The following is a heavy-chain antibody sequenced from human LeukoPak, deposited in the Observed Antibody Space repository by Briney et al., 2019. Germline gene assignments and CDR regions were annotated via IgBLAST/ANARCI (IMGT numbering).Heavy chain of an antibody. CDR2: INPNSGGT. D-gene: IGHD2-15*01. CDR1: GYTFTGYY. J-gene: IGHJ4*02. V-gene: IGHV1-2*02. Sequence: ASVKVSCKASGYTFTGYYMHWVRQAPGQGLEWMGWINPNSGGTNYAQKFQGRVTITRDTSISTAYMELSRLRSDDTAVYYCARVWDCSGGSCHSGLDYWGQGTLVTVSS. CDR3: ARVWDCSGGSCHSGLDY.